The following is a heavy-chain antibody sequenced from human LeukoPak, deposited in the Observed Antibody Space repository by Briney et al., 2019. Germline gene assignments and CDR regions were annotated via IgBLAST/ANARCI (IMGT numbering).Heavy chain of an antibody. J-gene: IGHJ4*02. CDR2: INPNSGGT. CDR1: GSTFTGYY. V-gene: IGHV1-2*06. Sequence: GASVKVSCKASGSTFTGYYMHWVRQAPGQGLEWMGRINPNSGGTNYAQKFQGRVTMTRDTSISTAYMELCRLRPDDTAVYYCAKIVGATNEVFDYWGQGTLVTVSS. D-gene: IGHD1-26*01. CDR3: AKIVGATNEVFDY.